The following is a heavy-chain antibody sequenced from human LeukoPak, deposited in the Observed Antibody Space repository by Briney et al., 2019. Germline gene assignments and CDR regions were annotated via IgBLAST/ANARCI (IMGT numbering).Heavy chain of an antibody. D-gene: IGHD3-10*01. J-gene: IGHJ6*03. V-gene: IGHV4-34*01. CDR3: ARRFGRKFGERFYYYHYMDV. Sequence: SETLSLTCAVYGGSFSGYYWNWLRQPPGKGLEWIGEINHSGSTNYHPSLKSRVTISVDTSKNQFSLRLTSVTAADTAVYYCARRFGRKFGERFYYYHYMDVWGKGTTVTVSS. CDR1: GGSFSGYY. CDR2: INHSGST.